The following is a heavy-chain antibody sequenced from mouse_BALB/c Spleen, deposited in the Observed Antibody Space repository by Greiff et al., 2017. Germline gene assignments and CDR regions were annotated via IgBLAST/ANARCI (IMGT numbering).Heavy chain of an antibody. J-gene: IGHJ2*01. CDR1: GFAFSSYD. V-gene: IGHV5-12-1*01. Sequence: EVMLVESGGGLVKPGGSLKLSCAASGFAFSSYDMSWVRQTPEKRLEWVAYISSGGGSTYYPDTVKGRFTISRDNAKNTLYLQMSSLKSEDTAMYYCARHANWDYFEYWGQGTTLTDSS. CDR3: ARHANWDYFEY. D-gene: IGHD4-1*01. CDR2: ISSGGGST.